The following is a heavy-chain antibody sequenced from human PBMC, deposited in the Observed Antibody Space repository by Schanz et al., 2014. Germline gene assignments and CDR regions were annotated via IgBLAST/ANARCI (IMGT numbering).Heavy chain of an antibody. CDR2: ISGDGTTT. D-gene: IGHD6-6*01. CDR1: GFTFSVYW. CDR3: SRGSAD. J-gene: IGHJ4*02. Sequence: VQLVESGGGLVKPGGSLRLSCAASGFTFSVYWMHWVRQPPGKGLVSVSRISGDGTTTSYADSVKGRFTISRDNAKNTLYVQMYSRRAEDTAVYFCSRGSADRGQGTLVTVSS. V-gene: IGHV3-74*02.